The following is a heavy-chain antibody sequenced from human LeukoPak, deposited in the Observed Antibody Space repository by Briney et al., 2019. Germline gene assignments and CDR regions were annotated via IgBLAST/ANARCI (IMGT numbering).Heavy chain of an antibody. V-gene: IGHV4-4*07. CDR1: GGSISTYS. CDR3: AREECSSPNCYTWYKWFDP. J-gene: IGHJ5*02. CDR2: ISTSGSS. Sequence: SETLSLTCTVSGGSISTYSRSWIRQPAPKGQEWIGRISTSGSSNYNPPLKRRDTMSLDTSQNQFSLKLSSVTAADTAVYYGAREECSSPNCYTWYKWFDPWGQGTLVTVSS. D-gene: IGHD2-2*02.